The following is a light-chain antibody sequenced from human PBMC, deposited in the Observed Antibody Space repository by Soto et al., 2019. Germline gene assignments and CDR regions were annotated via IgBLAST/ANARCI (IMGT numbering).Light chain of an antibody. CDR3: QQYGSSPPIT. J-gene: IGKJ5*01. V-gene: IGKV3-20*01. Sequence: EIVLTQSPDTLSLSPGGRATLSCRASQSVTTRLAWYQQKPGQPPRLLISGASVRASGVPVRISGSGSGTDFTLTISRLEPEDFALYYCQQYGSSPPITFGQGTRLEIK. CDR2: GAS. CDR1: QSVTTR.